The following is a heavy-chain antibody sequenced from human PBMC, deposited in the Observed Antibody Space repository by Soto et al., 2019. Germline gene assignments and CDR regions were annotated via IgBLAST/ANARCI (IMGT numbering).Heavy chain of an antibody. V-gene: IGHV1-69*13. CDR2: IIPIFGTA. J-gene: IGHJ6*02. CDR1: GGTFSSYA. D-gene: IGHD3-10*01. CDR3: ARDSLYGSGSYAYYGMDV. Sequence: ASVKVSCKASGGTFSSYAISWVRQAPGQGLEWMGGIIPIFGTANYAQKFQGRVTITADESTSTAYMELSSLRSEDTAVYYCARDSLYGSGSYAYYGMDVWGQGTTVTVSS.